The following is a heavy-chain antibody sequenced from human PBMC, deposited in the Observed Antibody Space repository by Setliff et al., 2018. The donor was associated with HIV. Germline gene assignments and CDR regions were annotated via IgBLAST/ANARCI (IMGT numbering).Heavy chain of an antibody. CDR3: ARGGSIVVSERFFDP. J-gene: IGHJ5*02. V-gene: IGHV3-53*01. D-gene: IGHD1-26*01. Sequence: LRLSCAASGLLVRTNYMSWVRQAPGKGLEWVSILYTDGSSYYADSVKDRFTISRDGSKNTVYLQMNSLRAEDTAMYYCARGGSIVVSERFFDPWGQGTLVTVSS. CDR1: GLLVRTNY. CDR2: LYTDGSS.